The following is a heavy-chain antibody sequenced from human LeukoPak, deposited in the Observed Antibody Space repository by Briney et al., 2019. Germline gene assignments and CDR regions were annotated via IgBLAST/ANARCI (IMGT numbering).Heavy chain of an antibody. CDR2: ISGSGNKT. Sequence: GGSLRLSCAASGFTFSSYEMNWVRQAPGKGLEWVAAISGSGNKTYYADSVKGRFTISRDNAKNSLYLQMNSLRAEDTAVYYCARVGATILHPGDYWGQGTLVTVSS. J-gene: IGHJ4*02. CDR3: ARVGATILHPGDY. D-gene: IGHD1-26*01. CDR1: GFTFSSYE. V-gene: IGHV3-48*03.